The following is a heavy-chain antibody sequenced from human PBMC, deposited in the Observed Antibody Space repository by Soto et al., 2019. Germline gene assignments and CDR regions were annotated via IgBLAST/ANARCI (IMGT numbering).Heavy chain of an antibody. CDR1: GFTFSSYA. Sequence: EVQLVESGGGLVQPGGSLRLSCAASGFTFSSYAMNWVRQAPGKGLEWVSYMSGSSGSIYYADSVKGRFTISRDNAKNTLYLQMNSMRAEETTVDYCARANHEGSPGDFAYWGQGTLVTVSS. V-gene: IGHV3-48*01. D-gene: IGHD3-10*01. J-gene: IGHJ4*02. CDR2: MSGSSGSI. CDR3: ARANHEGSPGDFAY.